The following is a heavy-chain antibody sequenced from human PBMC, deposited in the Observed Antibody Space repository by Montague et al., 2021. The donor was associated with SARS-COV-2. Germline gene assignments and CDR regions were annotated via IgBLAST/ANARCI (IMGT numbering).Heavy chain of an antibody. CDR1: GGSISSSNYY. J-gene: IGHJ6*02. Sequence: SETLSLTCTVSGGSISSSNYYWVWIPQPPGKGLVWIGNMYYSGSTYSNPSLQIRVTISIDTSKYQFSLKLSSVTAAATAVYYCARDDIVLQGVTKGMDVWGQGTMVTASS. V-gene: IGHV4-39*07. CDR3: ARDDIVLQGVTKGMDV. D-gene: IGHD3-10*01. CDR2: MYYSGST.